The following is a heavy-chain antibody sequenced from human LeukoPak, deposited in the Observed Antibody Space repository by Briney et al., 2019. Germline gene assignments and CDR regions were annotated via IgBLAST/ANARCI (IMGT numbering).Heavy chain of an antibody. Sequence: ASVKVSCKASGYTFTGYYIHWVRQAPGQGLEWMGWINPNSGGTNYAQKFQGRVTMTRDTSISTAYMELSRLRSDDTAVYYCARGYSSFDGHYFDYWGQGTLVTVSS. V-gene: IGHV1-2*02. CDR3: ARGYSSFDGHYFDY. CDR2: INPNSGGT. D-gene: IGHD6-13*01. J-gene: IGHJ4*02. CDR1: GYTFTGYY.